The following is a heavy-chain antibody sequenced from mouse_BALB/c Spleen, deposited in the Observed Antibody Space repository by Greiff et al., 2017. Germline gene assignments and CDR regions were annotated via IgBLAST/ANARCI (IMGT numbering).Heavy chain of an antibody. J-gene: IGHJ4*01. CDR3: TRNWDWAMDY. D-gene: IGHD4-1*01. V-gene: IGHV6-6*02. Sequence: EVQVVESGGGLVQPGGSMKLSCVASGFTFSNYWMNWVRQSPEKGLEWVAEIRLKSNNYATHYAESVKGRFTISRDDSKSSVYLQMNNLRAEDTGIYYCTRNWDWAMDYWGQGTSVTVSS. CDR2: IRLKSNNYAT. CDR1: GFTFSNYW.